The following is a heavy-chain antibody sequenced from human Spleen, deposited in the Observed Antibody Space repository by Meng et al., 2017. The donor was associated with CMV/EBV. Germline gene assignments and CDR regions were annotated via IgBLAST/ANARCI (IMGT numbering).Heavy chain of an antibody. CDR2: IYYSGST. V-gene: IGHV4-61*01. CDR1: GGSVSSGSYY. Sequence: TCTVSGGSVSSGSYYWSWIRQPPGKGLEWIGYIYYSGSTNYNPSLKSRVTISVDTSKNQFSLKLSSVTAADTAVYYCARGTVAGKIDYWGQGTLVTVSS. J-gene: IGHJ4*02. D-gene: IGHD6-19*01. CDR3: ARGTVAGKIDY.